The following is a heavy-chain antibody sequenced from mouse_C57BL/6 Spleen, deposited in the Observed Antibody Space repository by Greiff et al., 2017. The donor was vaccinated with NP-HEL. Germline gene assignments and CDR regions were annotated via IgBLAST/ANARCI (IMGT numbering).Heavy chain of an antibody. CDR1: GFTFSSYA. D-gene: IGHD3-3*01. J-gene: IGHJ2*01. V-gene: IGHV5-4*01. CDR2: ISDGGSYT. Sequence: DVRLVESGGGLVKPGGSLKLSCAASGFTFSSYAMSWVRQTPEKRLEWVATISDGGSYTYYPDNVKGRFTISRDNAKNNLYLQMSHLKSEDTAMYYCARDEGWDYFDYWGQGTTLTVSS. CDR3: ARDEGWDYFDY.